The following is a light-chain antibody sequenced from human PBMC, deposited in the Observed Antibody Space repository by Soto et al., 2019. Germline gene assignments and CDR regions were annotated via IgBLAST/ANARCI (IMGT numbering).Light chain of an antibody. CDR1: RSNIGTNT. CDR2: SNS. J-gene: IGLJ3*02. V-gene: IGLV1-44*01. Sequence: QSVLTQPPSVSGTPGQRVTISCSGSRSNIGTNTVNWYQQLPGTAPKVLIYSNSQRPSGVPDRFSASKSGTSASLAISGLHSEDEADYYCSTWDDSLRGWVFGGGTKVTVL. CDR3: STWDDSLRGWV.